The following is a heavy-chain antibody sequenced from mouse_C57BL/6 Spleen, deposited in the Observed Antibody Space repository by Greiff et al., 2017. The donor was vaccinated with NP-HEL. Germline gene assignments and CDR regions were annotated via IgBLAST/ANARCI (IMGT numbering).Heavy chain of an antibody. CDR2: IDPETGGT. Sequence: QVQLQQSGAELVRPGASVTLSCKASGYTFTDYEMHWVKQTPVHGLEWIGAIDPETGGTAYNQKFKGKAILTADKSSSTAYMELRSLTSEDSAVYYCTREFSYYYGSSPWFAYWGQGTLVTVSA. CDR3: TREFSYYYGSSPWFAY. D-gene: IGHD1-1*01. CDR1: GYTFTDYE. V-gene: IGHV1-15*01. J-gene: IGHJ3*01.